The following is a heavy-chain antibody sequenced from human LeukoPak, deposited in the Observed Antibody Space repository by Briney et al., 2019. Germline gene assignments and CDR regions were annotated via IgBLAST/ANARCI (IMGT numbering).Heavy chain of an antibody. D-gene: IGHD3-22*01. J-gene: IGHJ4*02. Sequence: GGSLRLSCAASGFTFSSYAMSWVRQAPGKGLEWVSAISGSGGSTYYADSVKGRFTISRDNSKNTLYLQMNSLRAEDTAVYYCAKGAFTMIVVVANFDYWGQGTLATVSS. CDR2: ISGSGGST. V-gene: IGHV3-23*01. CDR3: AKGAFTMIVVVANFDY. CDR1: GFTFSSYA.